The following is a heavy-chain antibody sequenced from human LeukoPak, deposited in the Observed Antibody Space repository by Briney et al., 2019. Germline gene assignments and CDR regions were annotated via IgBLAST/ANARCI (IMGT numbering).Heavy chain of an antibody. J-gene: IGHJ4*02. Sequence: GGSLRLSCAASGFTSSSYAMHWVRQAPGKGLEWVAVISYDGSNKYYADSVKGRFTISRDNSKNTLYLQMNSLRAEDTAVYYCAKDREICSSTSCHTPVDYWGQGTLVTVS. CDR2: ISYDGSNK. CDR1: GFTSSSYA. V-gene: IGHV3-30*04. CDR3: AKDREICSSTSCHTPVDY. D-gene: IGHD2-2*01.